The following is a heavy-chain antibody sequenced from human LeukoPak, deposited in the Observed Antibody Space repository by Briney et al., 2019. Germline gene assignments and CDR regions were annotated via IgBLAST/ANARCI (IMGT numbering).Heavy chain of an antibody. CDR3: ARDSVSATNSD. CDR1: GFTFSTYS. V-gene: IGHV3-21*01. D-gene: IGHD2-15*01. CDR2: ITGSGANI. Sequence: GGSLRLSCAVSGFTFSTYSMNWVRQAPGKGLEWVSSITGSGANIYYVDSVKGRFTISRDNAKNSLYLQLNSLRAEDTALYYCARDSVSATNSDWGQGTLVTVSS. J-gene: IGHJ4*02.